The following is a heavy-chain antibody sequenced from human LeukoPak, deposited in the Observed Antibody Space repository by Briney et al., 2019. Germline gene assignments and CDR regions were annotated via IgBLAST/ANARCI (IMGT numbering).Heavy chain of an antibody. CDR2: INPNSGGT. V-gene: IGHV1-2*06. J-gene: IGHJ4*02. CDR3: ARALGVGFAEDVYYFDF. D-gene: IGHD3-10*01. CDR1: GYTLTDYY. Sequence: ASVKVSCKASGYTLTDYYIHWVRQPPGQGLEWMGRINPNSGGTNYAQKFQGRVTMTRDTPINTVYLKLTSLRSTDTALYYCARALGVGFAEDVYYFDFWGQGSLVTVSS.